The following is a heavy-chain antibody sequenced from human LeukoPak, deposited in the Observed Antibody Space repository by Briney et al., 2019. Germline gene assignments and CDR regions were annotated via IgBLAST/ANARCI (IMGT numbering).Heavy chain of an antibody. CDR2: ISGSGGDT. CDR3: AKDTSIGRYCTNGVCSPFDY. CDR1: GFMFSSYV. V-gene: IGHV3-23*01. D-gene: IGHD2-8*01. J-gene: IGHJ4*02. Sequence: GGSLRLSCAASGFMFSSYVMSWVRQAPGKGLEWVSGISGSGGDTYYEDSVKGRFIISRDNSKNTVHLQMNSLRAEDTAVYYCAKDTSIGRYCTNGVCSPFDYWGQGTLVTVSS.